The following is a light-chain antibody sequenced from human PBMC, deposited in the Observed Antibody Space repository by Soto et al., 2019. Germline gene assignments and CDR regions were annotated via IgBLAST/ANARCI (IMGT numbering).Light chain of an antibody. Sequence: EVVMTQSPVTLSVSPGERATLSCRASQSVTNSYLAWYQQKPGQAPRLLIYDASNRATDIPARFSGSGSGTDFTLTISSLQPDDFATYYCQQYDSYSTFGQGTKVDIK. CDR2: DAS. J-gene: IGKJ1*01. CDR3: QQYDSYST. CDR1: QSVTNSY. V-gene: IGKV3-20*01.